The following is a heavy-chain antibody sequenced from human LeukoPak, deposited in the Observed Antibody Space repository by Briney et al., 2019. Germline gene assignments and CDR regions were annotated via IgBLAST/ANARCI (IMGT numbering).Heavy chain of an antibody. V-gene: IGHV4-39*07. CDR3: SRALLWFGELLV. D-gene: IGHD3-10*01. CDR1: GGSISSSSYY. Sequence: SETLSLTCTVSGGSISSSSYYWGWIRQSPGKGLEWIGSIYYSGTTYYNPSLKSPVTISVYTSKNQFSLKLSSVSGGGKAADFCSRALLWFGELLVWGQGTLVTVSS. J-gene: IGHJ4*02. CDR2: IYYSGTT.